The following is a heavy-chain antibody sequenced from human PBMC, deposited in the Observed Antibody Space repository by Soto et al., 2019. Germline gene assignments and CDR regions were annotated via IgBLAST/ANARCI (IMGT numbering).Heavy chain of an antibody. CDR3: ARVAGRVATGRFTSAP. V-gene: IGHV3-9*01. J-gene: IGHJ5*02. Sequence: EVQLVESGGGLVQPGRSLRLSCAASGFTFNDFAMHWVRQAPGKGLEWVASIDWNGANIAYAASVEGRFTISRDNVKNSLVLQMNSLKAEETACYPCARVAGRVATGRFTSAPRGQGTLVTVSS. CDR2: IDWNGANI. CDR1: GFTFNDFA. D-gene: IGHD1-1*01.